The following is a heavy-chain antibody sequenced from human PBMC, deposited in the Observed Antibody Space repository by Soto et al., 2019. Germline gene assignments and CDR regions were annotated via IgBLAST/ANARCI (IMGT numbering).Heavy chain of an antibody. CDR3: ARAQDYGGYADAFDI. V-gene: IGHV1-18*01. CDR2: ISAYNGNT. Sequence: ASVKVSCKASGYTFTSYGISWVRQAPGQGLEWMGWISAYNGNTNYAQKLQGRVTMTTDTSTSTAYMELRSLRSDDTAVYYCARAQDYGGYADAFDIWGQGTMVTVSS. D-gene: IGHD4-17*01. J-gene: IGHJ3*02. CDR1: GYTFTSYG.